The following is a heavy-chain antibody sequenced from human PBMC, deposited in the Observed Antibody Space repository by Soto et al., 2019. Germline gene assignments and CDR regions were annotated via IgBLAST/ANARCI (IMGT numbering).Heavy chain of an antibody. J-gene: IGHJ3*02. CDR3: ATXPKTVPVVVVITYAFDI. D-gene: IGHD3-22*01. CDR2: FDPEDGET. CDR1: GYTLTELS. V-gene: IGHV1-24*01. Sequence: GASVKVSCKVSGYTLTELSMHWVRQAPGKGLEWMGGFDPEDGETIYAQKFQGRVTMTEDTSTDTAYMELSSLRSEDTAVYYCATXPKTVPVVVVITYAFDIWGQGTMVTVSS.